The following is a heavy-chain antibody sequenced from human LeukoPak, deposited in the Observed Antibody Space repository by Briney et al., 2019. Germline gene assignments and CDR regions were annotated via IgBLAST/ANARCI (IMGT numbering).Heavy chain of an antibody. D-gene: IGHD4-17*01. CDR1: GGSVTSFY. Sequence: SETLSLTCNVSGGSVTSFYWSWIRQSPGKGLEWIGDLFYTGRTNYNPSLKSRVSISADTSKNQFSLRLSSVTAADTAVYYCTRQPTTVSRGGWFDPWGQGTLVTVSS. V-gene: IGHV4-59*08. J-gene: IGHJ5*02. CDR3: TRQPTTVSRGGWFDP. CDR2: LFYTGRT.